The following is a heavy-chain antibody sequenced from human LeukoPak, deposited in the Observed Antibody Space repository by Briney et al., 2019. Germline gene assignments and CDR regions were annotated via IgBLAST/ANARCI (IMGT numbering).Heavy chain of an antibody. CDR2: ISGSGGNT. V-gene: IGHV3-23*01. CDR3: AKDPSLMVRGVTSFDH. Sequence: GGSLRLSCAASEFTFSSYGMSWVRQAPGKGLEWVSGISGSGGNTDYADSVKGRFTISRYNSKNTLYLQMNSLRAEDTAVYYCAKDPSLMVRGVTSFDHWGQGTLVTVSS. D-gene: IGHD3-10*01. J-gene: IGHJ4*02. CDR1: EFTFSSYG.